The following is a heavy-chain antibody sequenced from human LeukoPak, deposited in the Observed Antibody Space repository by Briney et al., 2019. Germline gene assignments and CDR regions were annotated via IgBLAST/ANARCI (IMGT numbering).Heavy chain of an antibody. CDR3: ARVRIVVVAAVRAFDI. CDR2: INHSGST. Sequence: SETLSLTCAVYGGSFSGYYWSWIRQPPGKGLEWIGEINHSGSTNYNPSLKSRVTISVDTSKNQFSLKLSSVAAADTAVYYCARVRIVVVAAVRAFDIWGQGTMVTVSS. J-gene: IGHJ3*02. D-gene: IGHD2-15*01. V-gene: IGHV4-34*01. CDR1: GGSFSGYY.